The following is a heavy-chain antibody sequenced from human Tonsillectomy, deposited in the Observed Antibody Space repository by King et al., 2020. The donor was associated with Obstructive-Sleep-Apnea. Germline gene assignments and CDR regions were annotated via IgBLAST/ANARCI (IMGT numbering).Heavy chain of an antibody. V-gene: IGHV3-9*01. CDR1: GFSFEDYA. Sequence: DVQLVESGGGLVQPVRSLRLSFAASGFSFEDYAMHWVRQAPVQGLEWFLGIIRNIVSLGCAESVKGRFTISRDNAKNSLYLQINRLRAEDTALYYCAKDLSSGWYSPLDCWGQGTLVTVSS. J-gene: IGHJ4*02. D-gene: IGHD6-19*01. CDR2: IIRNIVSL. CDR3: AKDLSSGWYSPLDC.